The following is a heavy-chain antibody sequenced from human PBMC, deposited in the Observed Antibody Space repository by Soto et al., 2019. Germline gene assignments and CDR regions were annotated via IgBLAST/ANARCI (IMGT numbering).Heavy chain of an antibody. D-gene: IGHD6-6*01. J-gene: IGHJ3*02. CDR1: GGTFSSYA. CDR2: IIPIFGTA. CDR3: ARDRSIAVRPPHDAFDI. V-gene: IGHV1-69*06. Sequence: SVKVSCKASGGTFSSYAISWVRQAPGQGLEWMGGIIPIFGTANYAQKFQGRVTITAEKSTSTAYMELSSLRSEDTAVYYCARDRSIAVRPPHDAFDIWGQGTMVTVSS.